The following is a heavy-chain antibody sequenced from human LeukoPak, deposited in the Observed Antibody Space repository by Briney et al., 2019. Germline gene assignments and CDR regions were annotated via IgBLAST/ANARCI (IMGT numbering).Heavy chain of an antibody. CDR3: ARQLYGSDY. Sequence: SETLSLTCDVSGVSFSTYYWSWIRQSPEKGPEWIGEVNHSGYTNYNPSLKSRVTISVDTSMNQFSLKLSSVTAADTAVYYCARQLYGSDYWGQGTLVTVSS. D-gene: IGHD4-17*01. CDR2: VNHSGYT. V-gene: IGHV4-34*01. J-gene: IGHJ4*02. CDR1: GVSFSTYY.